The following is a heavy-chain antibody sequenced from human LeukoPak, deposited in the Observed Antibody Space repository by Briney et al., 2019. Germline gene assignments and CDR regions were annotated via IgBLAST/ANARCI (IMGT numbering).Heavy chain of an antibody. V-gene: IGHV1-18*01. Sequence: GASVKVSCKASGYTFTSYGISWVRQAPGQGLEWMGWISAYNGNTNYAQKLQGRVTMTTDTSTSTAYMELRSLRSDDTAVYYCARDEFQNYYDSSGYYYTHWGQGTLVTVSS. CDR3: ARDEFQNYYDSSGYYYTH. CDR1: GYTFTSYG. CDR2: ISAYNGNT. D-gene: IGHD3-22*01. J-gene: IGHJ4*02.